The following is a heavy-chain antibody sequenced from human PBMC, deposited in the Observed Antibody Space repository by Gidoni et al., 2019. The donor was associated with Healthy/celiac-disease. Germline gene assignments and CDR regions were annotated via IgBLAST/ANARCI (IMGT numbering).Heavy chain of an antibody. Sequence: QVQLQQWGAGLLKPSETLSLTCAVYGGSFSGYYWSWIRQPPGKGLEWIGEINHSGSTNYNPSLKSRVTISVDTSKNQFSLKLSSVTAADTAVYYCARVSSSRRGSDYWGQGTLVTVSS. CDR2: INHSGST. D-gene: IGHD6-13*01. CDR3: ARVSSSRRGSDY. V-gene: IGHV4-34*01. CDR1: GGSFSGYY. J-gene: IGHJ4*02.